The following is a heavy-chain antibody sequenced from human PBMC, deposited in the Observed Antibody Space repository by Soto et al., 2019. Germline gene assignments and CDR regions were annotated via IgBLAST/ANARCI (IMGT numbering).Heavy chain of an antibody. CDR1: GFTFTNYW. J-gene: IGHJ4*02. Sequence: GGSLRLSCVASGFTFTNYWMHWVRQAPGKGLVWVSYINSDGTNTNYADSVKGRFTISRDNAKNTLYLQMNSLRAEDTAMYYCARALAVATHFAFWGQGTLVTVSS. V-gene: IGHV3-74*01. CDR3: ARALAVATHFAF. CDR2: INSDGTNT. D-gene: IGHD6-19*01.